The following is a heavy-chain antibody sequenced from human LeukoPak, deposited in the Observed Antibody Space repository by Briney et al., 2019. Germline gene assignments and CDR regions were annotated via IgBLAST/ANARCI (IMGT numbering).Heavy chain of an antibody. V-gene: IGHV1-2*02. Sequence: ASVKVSCKASGYTFTGYYVYWVRQAPGQGLEWMGWINPNSGGTNYAQKFQGRVTLTRDTSISTAYMELSRLRSDDTAVYYCARGGRHYDYVWGRSSDPWGQGTLVTVSS. CDR2: INPNSGGT. CDR1: GYTFTGYY. D-gene: IGHD3-16*01. J-gene: IGHJ5*02. CDR3: ARGGRHYDYVWGRSSDP.